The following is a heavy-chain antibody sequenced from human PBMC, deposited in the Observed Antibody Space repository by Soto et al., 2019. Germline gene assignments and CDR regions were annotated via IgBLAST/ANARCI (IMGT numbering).Heavy chain of an antibody. CDR1: GGSFSGYY. J-gene: IGHJ6*02. D-gene: IGHD3-3*01. CDR3: ARFRPKGRFLEWLPQTYGMDV. Sequence: SETLSLTCAVYGGSFSGYYWSWIRQPPGKGLEWIGEINHSGSTNYNPSLKSRVTISVDTSKNQFSLKLSSVTAADTAAYYCARFRPKGRFLEWLPQTYGMDVWGQGTTVTVSS. V-gene: IGHV4-34*01. CDR2: INHSGST.